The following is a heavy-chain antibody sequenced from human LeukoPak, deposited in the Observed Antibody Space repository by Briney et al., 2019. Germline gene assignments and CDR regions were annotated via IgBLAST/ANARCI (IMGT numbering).Heavy chain of an antibody. V-gene: IGHV1-2*02. CDR1: GYTFTGYY. D-gene: IGHD2-21*01. Sequence: ASVKVSCKASGYTFTGYYMHWVRQAPGQGLEWMVWINPNSGGTNYAQNFQGRVTMTRDTSISTAYMELSRLRSDDTAVYYCARGIVLVSAAWYYYGMDVWGQGTTVTVSS. CDR2: INPNSGGT. J-gene: IGHJ6*02. CDR3: ARGIVLVSAAWYYYGMDV.